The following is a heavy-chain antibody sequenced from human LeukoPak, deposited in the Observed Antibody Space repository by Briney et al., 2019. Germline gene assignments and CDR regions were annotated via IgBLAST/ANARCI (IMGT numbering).Heavy chain of an antibody. J-gene: IGHJ4*02. CDR2: IYTSGST. D-gene: IGHD3-16*02. V-gene: IGHV4-61*02. CDR3: ARGWPIWGSYRYGVEEDY. CDR1: GGSISSGSYY. Sequence: SETLSLTCTVSGGSISSGSYYWSWIRQPAGKGLEWIGRIYTSGSTNYNPSLKSRVTISVDTSKNQFSLKLSSVTAADTAVYYCARGWPIWGSYRYGVEEDYWGQGTLVTVSS.